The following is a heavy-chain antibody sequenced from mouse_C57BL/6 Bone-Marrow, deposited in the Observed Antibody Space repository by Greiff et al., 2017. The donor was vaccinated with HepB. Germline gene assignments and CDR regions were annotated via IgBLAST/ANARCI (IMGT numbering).Heavy chain of an antibody. J-gene: IGHJ2*01. D-gene: IGHD1-1*01. CDR3: ARALLRYPDYFDY. Sequence: QVQLQQPGAELVRPGTSVKLSCKASGYTFTSYWMHWVKQRPGQGLEWIGVIDPSDSYTNYNQKFKGKATLTVDTSSSTAYMQLSSLTSEDSAVYYCARALLRYPDYFDYWGKGTTLTVSS. V-gene: IGHV1-59*01. CDR1: GYTFTSYW. CDR2: IDPSDSYT.